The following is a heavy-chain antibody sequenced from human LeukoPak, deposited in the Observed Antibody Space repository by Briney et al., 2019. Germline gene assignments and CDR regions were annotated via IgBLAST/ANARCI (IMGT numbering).Heavy chain of an antibody. D-gene: IGHD1-26*01. J-gene: IGHJ3*02. CDR3: AFYSGSYAEDAFDI. Sequence: GGSLRLSCAASGFTFSSYWMSWVRQAPGKGLEWVADIKQDGSEKYYVDSVKGRFTISRDNAKNSLYLQMNSLRAEDTAVYYCAFYSGSYAEDAFDIWGQGTMVTVSS. V-gene: IGHV3-7*01. CDR2: IKQDGSEK. CDR1: GFTFSSYW.